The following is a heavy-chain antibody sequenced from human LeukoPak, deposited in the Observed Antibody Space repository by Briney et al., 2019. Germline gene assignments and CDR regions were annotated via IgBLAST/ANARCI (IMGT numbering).Heavy chain of an antibody. CDR1: GFTFSSYS. Sequence: GGSLRLSCAASGFTFSSYSMNWVRQAPGKGLEWVSSISSSSSYIYYADSVKGRFTISRDNAKNSLYPQTNSLRAEDTAVYYCARGRVVRGYMGYWGQGTLVTVSS. CDR2: ISSSSSYI. V-gene: IGHV3-21*01. J-gene: IGHJ4*02. CDR3: ARGRVVRGYMGY. D-gene: IGHD3-10*01.